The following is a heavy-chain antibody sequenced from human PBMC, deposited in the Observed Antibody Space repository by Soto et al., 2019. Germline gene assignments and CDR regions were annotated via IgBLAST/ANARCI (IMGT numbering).Heavy chain of an antibody. CDR2: ISAYNGNT. CDR1: GYTFTSYG. J-gene: IGHJ3*02. D-gene: IGHD2-21*02. V-gene: IGHV1-18*01. Sequence: ASVKVSCKASGYTFTSYGISWVRQAPGQGLEWMGWISAYNGNTNYAQKLQGRVTMTTDTSTSTAYMELRSLRSDDTAVYYCARDRYVVVTAIGREDDAFDIWGQGTMVTVSS. CDR3: ARDRYVVVTAIGREDDAFDI.